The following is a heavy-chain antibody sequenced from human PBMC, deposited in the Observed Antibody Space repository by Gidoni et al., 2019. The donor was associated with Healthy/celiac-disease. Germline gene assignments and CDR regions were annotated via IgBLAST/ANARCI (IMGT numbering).Heavy chain of an antibody. CDR1: GYTFTGYY. CDR2: INPNSGGT. J-gene: IGHJ6*02. Sequence: DLVQSGAEVKKPGASVKVSCKASGYTFTGYYMHWVRQAPGQGLERMGWINPNSGGTNYAQNFQGWVTMTRDTSISTTYMELSRLRSDDTAVYYCARALTTSGYSYYYYGMDVWGQGTTVTVSS. V-gene: IGHV1-2*04. D-gene: IGHD3-22*01. CDR3: ARALTTSGYSYYYYGMDV.